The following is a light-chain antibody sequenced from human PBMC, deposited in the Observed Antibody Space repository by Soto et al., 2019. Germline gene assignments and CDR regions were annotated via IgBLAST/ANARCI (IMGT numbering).Light chain of an antibody. CDR2: DAS. Sequence: DTQMTQSPSSLSASVGDRVTITCQASRDITDYLNWYQQKPGKAPKLLIYDASSLESGVPSRFSGSGSGTEFTLTISSLQPDDFATYYCQQYNSYWTFGQGTKVEIK. J-gene: IGKJ1*01. CDR1: RDITDY. CDR3: QQYNSYWT. V-gene: IGKV1-5*01.